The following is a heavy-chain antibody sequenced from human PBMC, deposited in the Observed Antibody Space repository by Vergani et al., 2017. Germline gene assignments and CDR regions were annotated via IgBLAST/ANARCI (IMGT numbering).Heavy chain of an antibody. CDR1: GFTFSSYS. J-gene: IGHJ6*03. V-gene: IGHV3-21*01. D-gene: IGHD2-15*01. CDR3: ARWGNCSGGSCYSSYYYYYMDV. Sequence: EVQLVESGGGLVKPGGSLRLSCAASGFTFSSYSMNWVRQAPGKGLEWVSSIRSSSSYIYYADSVKGRFTISRDNAKNSLYLQMNSLRAEDTAVYYCARWGNCSGGSCYSSYYYYYMDVWGKGP. CDR2: IRSSSSYI.